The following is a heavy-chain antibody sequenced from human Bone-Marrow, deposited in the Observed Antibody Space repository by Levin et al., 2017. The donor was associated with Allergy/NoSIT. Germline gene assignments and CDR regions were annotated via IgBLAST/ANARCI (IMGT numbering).Heavy chain of an antibody. J-gene: IGHJ4*02. Sequence: GGSLRLSCTASGFAFSNYDIHWVRQAPGKGLEWVSGFGTVSDSYYPGSVKGRFIVSRENARNSLYLQMNNLRVGDTAVYYCARGTSSTSGGFDYWGQGTLVTVSS. CDR2: FGTVSDS. CDR3: ARGTSSTSGGFDY. V-gene: IGHV3-13*01. D-gene: IGHD3-16*01. CDR1: GFAFSNYD.